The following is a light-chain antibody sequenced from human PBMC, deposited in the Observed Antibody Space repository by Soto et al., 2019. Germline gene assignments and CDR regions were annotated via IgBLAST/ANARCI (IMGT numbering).Light chain of an antibody. J-gene: IGKJ5*01. Sequence: VMTQSPATLSVSPGERATLSCRASHSVSYNLAWYQQKPGQAPRLLIYGASTRATGIPARFSGSGSETEFTLVISGLQSEDFAVYYCQQYNNWPLTFGGGTRLEIK. V-gene: IGKV3-15*01. CDR3: QQYNNWPLT. CDR1: HSVSYN. CDR2: GAS.